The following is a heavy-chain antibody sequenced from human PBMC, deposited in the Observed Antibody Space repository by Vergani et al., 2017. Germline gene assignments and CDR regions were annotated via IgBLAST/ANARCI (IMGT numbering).Heavy chain of an antibody. D-gene: IGHD3-22*01. CDR2: ISGRSNYI. Sequence: EVQLQESGGGLVKLGGSFRVSCAASAFIFSTYSINWVRQAPGKGLELVSSISGRSNYIYYADSLKGRVTISRDKSKNLVYLQMNSLRAEDKAIYYCARKKYYDSKDYYQVEPFDYWGQGTLVTVSS. CDR3: ARKKYYDSKDYYQVEPFDY. V-gene: IGHV3-21*06. J-gene: IGHJ4*02. CDR1: AFIFSTYS.